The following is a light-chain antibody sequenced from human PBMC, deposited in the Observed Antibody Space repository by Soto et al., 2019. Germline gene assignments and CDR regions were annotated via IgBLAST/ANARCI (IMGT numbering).Light chain of an antibody. J-gene: IGLJ1*01. CDR3: CSSGGSPTDV. CDR2: EVN. V-gene: IGLV2-23*02. CDR1: SSNVGSYKL. Sequence: QSALTQPASVSGSPGQSITISCTGTSSNVGSYKLVSWYQQHPGKAPKLMIFEVNNRPSGVSNRFSGSKSGNTASLTISGLKVEDEADYYCCSSGGSPTDVFGTGTKVTVL.